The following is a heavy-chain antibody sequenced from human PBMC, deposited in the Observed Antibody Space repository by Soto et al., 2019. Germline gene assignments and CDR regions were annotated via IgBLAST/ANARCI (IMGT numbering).Heavy chain of an antibody. V-gene: IGHV1-3*01. D-gene: IGHD3-22*01. CDR3: ARTPYYYDSRGPPFDY. Sequence: ASVKVSCKASGYTFTSYAMHWVRQAPGQRLEWMGWINAGNGNTKYSQKFQGRVTITRDTSASTAYMELSSLRSEDTAVYYCARTPYYYDSRGPPFDYWGQGTLVTVSS. J-gene: IGHJ4*02. CDR1: GYTFTSYA. CDR2: INAGNGNT.